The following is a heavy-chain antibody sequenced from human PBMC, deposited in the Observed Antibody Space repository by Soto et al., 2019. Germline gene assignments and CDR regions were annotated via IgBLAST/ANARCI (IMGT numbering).Heavy chain of an antibody. CDR1: GFSLRDHA. D-gene: IGHD3-10*01. CDR3: GRTYTGG. V-gene: IGHV3-23*01. CDR2: ISGSEDRT. J-gene: IGHJ4*02. Sequence: PGGSLRLSCAASGFSLRDHALSWVRRAAGGGLEWVSGISGSEDRTNYADFVRGRFIISKDRAKNTLYLDMSGLRVDDTAVYFCGRTYTGGWGQGTLVTAPQ.